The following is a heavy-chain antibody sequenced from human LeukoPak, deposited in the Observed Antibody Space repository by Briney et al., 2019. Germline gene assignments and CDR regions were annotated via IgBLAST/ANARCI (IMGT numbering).Heavy chain of an antibody. CDR2: ILSDVTST. CDR3: ARDQYSSTWYRGAFDV. V-gene: IGHV3-74*03. D-gene: IGHD6-13*01. J-gene: IGHJ3*01. Sequence: GGCLRLSCAASGFTFTTSWMHWFRQAPGKGLVWVSRILSDVTSTTYRDSVKGRFSISRDNAKNTLYPQMNSLRAEDTAVYYCARDQYSSTWYRGAFDVWGQGTMV. CDR1: GFTFTTSW.